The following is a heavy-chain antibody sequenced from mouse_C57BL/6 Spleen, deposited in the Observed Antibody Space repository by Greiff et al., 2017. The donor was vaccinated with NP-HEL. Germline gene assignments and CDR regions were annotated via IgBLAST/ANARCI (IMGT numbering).Heavy chain of an antibody. CDR1: GYTFTSYW. CDR2: IYPGSGST. J-gene: IGHJ3*01. Sequence: QVQLQQSGAELVKPGASVKMSCKASGYTFTSYWITWVKQRPRQGLEWIGDIYPGSGSTNYNEKFKSKATLTVDTSSSTAYMQLSSLTSEDSAVYYCAREGNYDYDMFAYWGQGTLVTVSA. V-gene: IGHV1-55*01. D-gene: IGHD2-4*01. CDR3: AREGNYDYDMFAY.